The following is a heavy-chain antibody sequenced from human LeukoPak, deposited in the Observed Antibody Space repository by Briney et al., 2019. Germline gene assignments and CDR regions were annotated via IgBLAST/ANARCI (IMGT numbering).Heavy chain of an antibody. J-gene: IGHJ4*02. CDR3: ARRYVEMAGYYFDY. CDR1: GYTFTGYY. CDR2: INPNSGVT. V-gene: IGHV1-2*02. D-gene: IGHD5-12*01. Sequence: ASVKVSCKASGYTFTGYYLHWVRQAPGQGLEWMGWINPNSGVTNYAQKFQGRVTMTRDTSTSTVYMELSSLRSEDTAVYYCARRYVEMAGYYFDYWGQGTLVTVSS.